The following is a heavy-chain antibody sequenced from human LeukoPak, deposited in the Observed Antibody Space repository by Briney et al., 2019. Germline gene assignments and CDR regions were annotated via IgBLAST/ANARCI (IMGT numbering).Heavy chain of an antibody. Sequence: SETLSLTCTVSGGSISSYYWSWIRQPPGKGLEWIGYIYYSGSTNYNPSLKSRVTISVDTSKNQFSLKLSSVTAADTAVYYCASGRYLDWSDAFDIWGQETMVTVSS. CDR2: IYYSGST. V-gene: IGHV4-59*01. D-gene: IGHD3-9*01. CDR1: GGSISSYY. CDR3: ASGRYLDWSDAFDI. J-gene: IGHJ3*02.